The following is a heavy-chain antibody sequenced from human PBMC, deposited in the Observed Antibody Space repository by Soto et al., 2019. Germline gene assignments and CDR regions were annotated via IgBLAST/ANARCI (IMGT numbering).Heavy chain of an antibody. J-gene: IGHJ4*02. CDR3: VRGPPGYEIDY. Sequence: GGSLRLSCAASGFTFSSYWMHWVRQAPGKGLVWVSRINSDGSSTSYADSVKGRFTISRDNAKNTLYLQMNSLRAEDTAVYYCVRGPPGYEIDYWGQGTLVTVSS. CDR2: INSDGSST. D-gene: IGHD5-12*01. CDR1: GFTFSSYW. V-gene: IGHV3-74*01.